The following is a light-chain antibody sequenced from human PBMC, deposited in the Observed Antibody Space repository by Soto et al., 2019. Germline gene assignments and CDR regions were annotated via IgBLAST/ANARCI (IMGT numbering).Light chain of an antibody. CDR3: QQYNSYPA. V-gene: IGKV1-5*03. CDR2: QAS. CDR1: QSTSSY. J-gene: IGKJ1*01. Sequence: DIQMTQSPSTLSASVGDRVTITCRASQSTSSYLAWYQQKPGKAPKLLIYQASSLENGVPSRFSGSGSGTEFTLTISSLQPDDFATYYCQQYNSYPAFGQGTKVDIK.